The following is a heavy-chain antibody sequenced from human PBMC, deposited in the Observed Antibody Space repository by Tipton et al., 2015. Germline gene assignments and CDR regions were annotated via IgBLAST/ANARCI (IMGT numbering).Heavy chain of an antibody. CDR1: GDSLTISGYF. J-gene: IGHJ5*02. V-gene: IGHV4-39*01. Sequence: PGLVKPSETLSLTCTVSGDSLTISGYFWAWIRQPPGKGLEWLGTIYYSGTTYYNPSLESRVTMSVDTSKNQFSLNLTSVTAADTAVYYCALQKKLLRWFQYFDPWGQGTLATVSS. D-gene: IGHD2-21*01. CDR3: ALQKKLLRWFQYFDP. CDR2: IYYSGTT.